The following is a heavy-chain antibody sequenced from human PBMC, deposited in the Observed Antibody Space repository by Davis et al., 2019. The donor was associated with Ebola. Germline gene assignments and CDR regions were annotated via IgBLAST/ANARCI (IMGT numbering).Heavy chain of an antibody. Sequence: MPSETLSLTCAVYGGSFSGYYWSWIRQPPGKGLEWIGNIYWRGIPYYNPSLKSRVTISVDTSKNQFSLKLSSVTAADTAVYYCARGVGAATRFDPWGQGTLVTVSS. D-gene: IGHD4-17*01. CDR3: ARGVGAATRFDP. CDR1: GGSFSGYY. CDR2: IYWRGIP. J-gene: IGHJ5*02. V-gene: IGHV4-34*01.